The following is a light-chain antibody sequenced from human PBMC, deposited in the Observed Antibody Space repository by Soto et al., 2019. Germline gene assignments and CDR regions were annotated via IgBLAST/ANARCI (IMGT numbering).Light chain of an antibody. CDR3: AAWDDSLNGVL. CDR2: NTD. CDR1: NSNVGSHT. Sequence: QSVLTQPPSASGTPGQRVTISCSGSNSNVGSHTISWFQQLPGTAPKLLIYNTDQRPSGVPDRFSGSKSGTSASLAISGLQSEEEADYYCAAWDDSLNGVLFGGGTKLTVL. J-gene: IGLJ2*01. V-gene: IGLV1-44*01.